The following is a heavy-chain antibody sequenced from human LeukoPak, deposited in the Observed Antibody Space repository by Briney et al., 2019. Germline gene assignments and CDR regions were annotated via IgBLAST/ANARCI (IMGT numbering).Heavy chain of an antibody. CDR1: GGSISSYY. Sequence: SETLSLTCTVSGGSISSYYWSWIRQPPGKGLEWIGYIYYSGSTNYNPSLKSRVTISVDTSKNQFSLKLSSVTAADTAVYYCARDYDSSGYDAFDIWGQGIMVTVSS. CDR2: IYYSGST. CDR3: ARDYDSSGYDAFDI. V-gene: IGHV4-59*01. D-gene: IGHD3-22*01. J-gene: IGHJ3*02.